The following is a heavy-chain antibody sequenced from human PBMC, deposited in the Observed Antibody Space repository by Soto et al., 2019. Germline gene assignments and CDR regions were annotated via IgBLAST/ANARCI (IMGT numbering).Heavy chain of an antibody. J-gene: IGHJ3*02. D-gene: IGHD1-26*01. CDR3: ATYGGSYRTSHAFDI. V-gene: IGHV3-72*01. CDR1: GFTFSDHY. Sequence: EVQLVESGGGLVQPGGSLRLSCAASGFTFSDHYMDWVRQAPGKGLEWVGRTRNKANSYTTEYAASVKGRFTISSDDSKNSLYLQMNSLKAEDTAVYYCATYGGSYRTSHAFDIWSKGTMVTFAS. CDR2: TRNKANSYTT.